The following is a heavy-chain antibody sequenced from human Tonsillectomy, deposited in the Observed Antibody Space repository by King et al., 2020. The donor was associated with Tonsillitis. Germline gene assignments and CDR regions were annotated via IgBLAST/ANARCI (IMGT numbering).Heavy chain of an antibody. D-gene: IGHD3-3*01. CDR2: IYYSGST. CDR3: ARRDYDFWSGPTEDYYYYYMDV. Sequence: QLQESGPGLVKPSETLSLTCTVSGGSISSYYWSWIRQPPGKGLEWIGYIYYSGSTNYNPSLQSRVTISVDTSKNQFSLKLSSVTAADTAVYYCARRDYDFWSGPTEDYYYYYMDVWGKGTTVTVSS. J-gene: IGHJ6*03. V-gene: IGHV4-59*08. CDR1: GGSISSYY.